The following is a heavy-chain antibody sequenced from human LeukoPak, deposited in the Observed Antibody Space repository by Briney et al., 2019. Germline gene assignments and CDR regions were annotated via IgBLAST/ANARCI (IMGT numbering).Heavy chain of an antibody. J-gene: IGHJ6*03. CDR1: GYTFTGYY. CDR2: INPNSGGT. V-gene: IGHV1-2*02. Sequence: ASEKVSCKASGYTFTGYYIHWVRQAPGQGLEWLGWINPNSGGTNYAQKFQGRVTMTRDTSISTAYMELSRLRSDDTAVYYCSRGSSTSITYYMDVWGKGTTVTVSS. CDR3: SRGSSTSITYYMDV. D-gene: IGHD2-2*01.